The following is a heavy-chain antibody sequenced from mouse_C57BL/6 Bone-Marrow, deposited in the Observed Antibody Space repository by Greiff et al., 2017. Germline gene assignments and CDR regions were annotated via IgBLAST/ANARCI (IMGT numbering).Heavy chain of an antibody. D-gene: IGHD1-1*01. CDR3: ARITTVVATNFDV. Sequence: QVQLQQSGAELVKPGASVKLSCKASGYTFTSYWMHWVKQRPGQGLEWIGMIHPNSGSTNYNEKFKSKATLTVDKSSSTAYMQLSSLTSEDSAVYYWARITTVVATNFDVWGTGTTVTVSS. J-gene: IGHJ1*03. V-gene: IGHV1-64*01. CDR2: IHPNSGST. CDR1: GYTFTSYW.